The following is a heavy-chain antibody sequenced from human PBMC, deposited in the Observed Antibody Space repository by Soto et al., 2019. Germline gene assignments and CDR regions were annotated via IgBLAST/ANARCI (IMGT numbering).Heavy chain of an antibody. V-gene: IGHV4-39*01. J-gene: IGHJ6*03. D-gene: IGHD3-10*01. CDR3: ARTMVRGVSYYYMDV. CDR1: GGSISSSSYY. CDR2: IYYSGST. Sequence: SETLSLTCTVSGGSISSSSYYWGWIRQPPGKGLEWIGSIYYSGSTYYNPSLKSRVTISVDTSKNQFSLKLSSVTAADTAVYYCARTMVRGVSYYYMDVWGKGTTVTVSS.